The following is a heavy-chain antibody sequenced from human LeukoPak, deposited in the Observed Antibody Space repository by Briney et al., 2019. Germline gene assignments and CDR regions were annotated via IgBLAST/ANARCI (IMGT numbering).Heavy chain of an antibody. V-gene: IGHV3-53*01. Sequence: GGSLRLSCAASGFTVSSNYMSWVRQAPGKGLEWVSVIYSGGSTYYADSVKGRFTISRDNSKNTLYLQMNSLRAEDTAVYYCARCVRGTMIGAFDIWGLGTMVTVSS. CDR3: ARCVRGTMIGAFDI. D-gene: IGHD3-22*01. J-gene: IGHJ3*02. CDR1: GFTVSSNY. CDR2: IYSGGST.